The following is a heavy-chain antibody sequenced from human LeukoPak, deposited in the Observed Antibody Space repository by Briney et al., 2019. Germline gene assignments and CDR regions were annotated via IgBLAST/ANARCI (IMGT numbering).Heavy chain of an antibody. CDR2: ISSSSSYI. CDR3: AKVESWSSSGGDFDY. Sequence: GGSLRLSCAASGFTFSSYSMNWVRQAPGKGLEWVSSISSSSSYIYYADSVKGRFTISRDNAKNSLYLQMNSLRAEDTAVYYCAKVESWSSSGGDFDYWGQGTLVTVSS. J-gene: IGHJ4*02. D-gene: IGHD6-6*01. V-gene: IGHV3-21*04. CDR1: GFTFSSYS.